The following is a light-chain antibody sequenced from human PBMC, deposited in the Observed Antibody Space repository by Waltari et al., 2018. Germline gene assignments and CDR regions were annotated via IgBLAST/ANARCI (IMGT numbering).Light chain of an antibody. CDR3: QHGYGTPYS. V-gene: IGKV1-NL1*01. J-gene: IGKJ2*03. CDR1: QGVGNS. CDR2: AAS. Sequence: DIQMTQSPSSLSASFGDRVTITCRASQGVGNSLAWYQQKPGKAPKLLLYAASRLESGVPSRFSGSGSGTDYTFTISSLQSEDVATYYCQHGYGTPYSFGQGTKVEIK.